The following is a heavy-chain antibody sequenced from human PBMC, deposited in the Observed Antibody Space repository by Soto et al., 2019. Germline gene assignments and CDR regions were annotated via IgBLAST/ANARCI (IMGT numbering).Heavy chain of an antibody. V-gene: IGHV1-69*04. CDR1: GGTFSSYT. CDR3: ARDPLDRDGYNYRDDY. Sequence: ASVKVSCKASGGTFSSYTISWVRQAPGQGLEWMVRIIPILGIANYAQKFQGRVTITADKSTSTAYMELSSLRSEDTAVYYCARDPLDRDGYNYRDDYWGQGTLVTVSS. D-gene: IGHD5-12*01. CDR2: IIPILGIA. J-gene: IGHJ4*02.